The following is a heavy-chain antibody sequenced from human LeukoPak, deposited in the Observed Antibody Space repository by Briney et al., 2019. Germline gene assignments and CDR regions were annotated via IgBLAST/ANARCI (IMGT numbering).Heavy chain of an antibody. CDR2: IWYDGSNK. CDR1: GFTFSSYG. V-gene: IGHV3-33*01. Sequence: PGRFLRLSCAASGFTFSSYGMHWVRQAPGKGLEWVAVIWYDGSNKYYADSVKGRFTISRDNSKNTLYLQMNSLRAEDTAVYYCARDYGDSGYDLWGQGTLVTVSS. D-gene: IGHD5-12*01. J-gene: IGHJ5*02. CDR3: ARDYGDSGYDL.